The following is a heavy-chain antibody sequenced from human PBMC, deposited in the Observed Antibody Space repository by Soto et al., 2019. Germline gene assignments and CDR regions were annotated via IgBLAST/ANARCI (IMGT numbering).Heavy chain of an antibody. CDR3: ARDRSGIAAAGSLGDY. CDR1: GGTFSSYA. D-gene: IGHD6-13*01. J-gene: IGHJ4*02. CDR2: IIPIFGTA. Sequence: SVKVSCKASGGTFSSYAISWVRQAPGQGLEWMGGIIPIFGTANYAQKFQGRVTITADESTSTAYMELSSLRSEDTAVYYCARDRSGIAAAGSLGDYWGQGTPVTVSS. V-gene: IGHV1-69*13.